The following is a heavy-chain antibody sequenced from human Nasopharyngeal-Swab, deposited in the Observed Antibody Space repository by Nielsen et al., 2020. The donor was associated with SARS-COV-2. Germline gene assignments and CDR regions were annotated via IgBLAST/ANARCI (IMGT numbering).Heavy chain of an antibody. J-gene: IGHJ6*02. CDR2: IYYSGST. V-gene: IGHV4-59*01. CDR3: AIGGGGSYYYGMDV. Sequence: WIRQPPGKGLEWTGYIYYSGSTNYNPSLKSRVTISVDTSKNQFSLKLSSVTAADTAVYYCAIGGGGSYYYGMDVWGQGTTVTVSS. D-gene: IGHD3-16*01.